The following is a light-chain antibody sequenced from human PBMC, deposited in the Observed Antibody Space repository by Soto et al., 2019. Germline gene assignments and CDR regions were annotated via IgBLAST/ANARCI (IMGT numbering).Light chain of an antibody. J-gene: IGLJ2*01. Sequence: QSVLTQPPSVSAASGQQVTISCSGSTSNIGRNFVSWYQHLPGTAPKLLIYDNNRRPSGIPDRFSGSKSDTSATLDITGLQTEDAADYYCVTWEDNLNTGVIFGGGTKLTVL. CDR3: VTWEDNLNTGVI. CDR2: DNN. CDR1: TSNIGRNF. V-gene: IGLV1-51*01.